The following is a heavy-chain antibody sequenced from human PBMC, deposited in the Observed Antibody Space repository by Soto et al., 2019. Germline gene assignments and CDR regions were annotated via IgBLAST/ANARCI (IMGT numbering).Heavy chain of an antibody. V-gene: IGHV4-30-4*01. D-gene: IGHD6-6*01. CDR3: ASVLAALPRFDY. Sequence: QVQLQESGPGLVKPSQTLSLTCTVSGGSISSGDYYWSWIRQPPGKGLEWIGYIYYSGSTYYNPSLTSRVPISVDTSKNQFSLKLSSVTAADTAVYYCASVLAALPRFDYWGQGTLVTVSS. CDR1: GGSISSGDYY. CDR2: IYYSGST. J-gene: IGHJ4*02.